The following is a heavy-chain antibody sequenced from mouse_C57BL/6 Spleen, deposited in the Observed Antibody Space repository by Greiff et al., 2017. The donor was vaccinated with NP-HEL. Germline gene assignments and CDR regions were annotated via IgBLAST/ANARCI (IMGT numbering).Heavy chain of an antibody. CDR3: ARTDRKLEAMDY. Sequence: QVQLQQPGAELVKPGASVKLSCKASGYTFTSYWMQWVKQRPGQGLEWIGEIDPSDSYTNYNQKFKGKATLTVDTSSSTAYMQLSSLTSEDSAVYYCARTDRKLEAMDYWGQGTSVTVSS. V-gene: IGHV1-50*01. CDR1: GYTFTSYW. J-gene: IGHJ4*01. CDR2: IDPSDSYT.